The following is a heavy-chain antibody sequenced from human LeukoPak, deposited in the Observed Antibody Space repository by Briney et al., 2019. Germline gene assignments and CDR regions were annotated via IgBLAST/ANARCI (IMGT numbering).Heavy chain of an antibody. V-gene: IGHV4-39*01. J-gene: IGHJ4*02. CDR1: GGSISTTDFD. CDR2: ISSSGKS. Sequence: PSETLSLTCAVSGGSISTTDFDWAWIRQPPGQGLEWIATISSSGKSYYNPYLMSRVTISVDTSKNQFSLDVTSVPAADTGLFYCARFKGGTGFDYWGRGILVIVS. D-gene: IGHD1-26*01. CDR3: ARFKGGTGFDY.